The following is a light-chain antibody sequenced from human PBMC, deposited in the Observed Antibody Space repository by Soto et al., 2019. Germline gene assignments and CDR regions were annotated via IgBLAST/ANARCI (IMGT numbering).Light chain of an antibody. CDR3: QQYGSSHRT. J-gene: IGKJ1*01. V-gene: IGKV3-20*01. Sequence: DIVLTQSPGTLSLSPGERATLSCRASQSVSSSYLAWYQQKPGQAPRLLIYGASSRATGIPDRFSGSGSGTDFTLTISRLEPEDFAVYYCQQYGSSHRTFGQGTKVDIK. CDR1: QSVSSSY. CDR2: GAS.